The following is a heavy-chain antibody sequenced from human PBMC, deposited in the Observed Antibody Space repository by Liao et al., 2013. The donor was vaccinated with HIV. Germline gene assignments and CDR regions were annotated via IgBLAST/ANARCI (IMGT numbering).Heavy chain of an antibody. CDR2: VDSSGNT. J-gene: IGHJ3*02. CDR1: GGSMGSGTYY. CDR3: ARDRAGSFWSGSPGGDAFKI. Sequence: QVQLQESGPGLVKPSQTLSLTCTVSGGSMGSGTYYWSWIRQPAGMRLEWIGRVDSSGNTNYNPSLKSRVTISVDPSRDQFSLNLTSVTAADTAVYFCARDRAGSFWSGSPGGDAFKIWGQGTLVTVSS. V-gene: IGHV4-61*02. D-gene: IGHD3-3*01.